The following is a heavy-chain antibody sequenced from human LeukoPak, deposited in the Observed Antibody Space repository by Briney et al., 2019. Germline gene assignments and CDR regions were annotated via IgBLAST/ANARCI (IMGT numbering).Heavy chain of an antibody. CDR1: GGSISSYY. D-gene: IGHD4-11*01. CDR2: TYPSGTT. Sequence: PSETLSLTCTVSGGSISSYYGSCIRAPPGKRLEWIGYTYPSGTTTYTPSLKGRVTISVDTSKNQFSLKLSSVTAADTAVYYCARWGTTAVQFYYYYMDVWGKGTTVTVSS. V-gene: IGHV4-4*09. J-gene: IGHJ6*03. CDR3: ARWGTTAVQFYYYYMDV.